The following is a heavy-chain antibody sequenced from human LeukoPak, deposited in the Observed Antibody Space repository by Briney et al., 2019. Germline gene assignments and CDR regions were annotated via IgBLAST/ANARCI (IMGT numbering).Heavy chain of an antibody. CDR3: AREALHWNDGAD. CDR1: GFTFRNYA. D-gene: IGHD1-1*01. V-gene: IGHV3-30*02. Sequence: PGGSLRLSCAASGFTFRNYAMTWVRQAPGKGLEWVAFIRYDGSNKYYADSVKGRFTISRDNSKNTLYLQMNSLRAEDTAVYYCAREALHWNDGADWGRGTLVTVSS. J-gene: IGHJ4*02. CDR2: IRYDGSNK.